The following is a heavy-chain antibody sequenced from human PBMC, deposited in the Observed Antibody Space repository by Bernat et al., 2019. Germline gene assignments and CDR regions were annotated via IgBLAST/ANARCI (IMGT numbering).Heavy chain of an antibody. D-gene: IGHD5-18*01. CDR2: IYYSGST. V-gene: IGHV4-59*01. CDR3: ARLERGYSIFDY. J-gene: IGHJ4*02. Sequence: QVQLQESGPGLVKPSETLSLTCTGSGGSISSYYWSWIRQPPGKGLEWIGYIYYSGSTNYNPSLKSRVTISVDTSNNQFSLKLSSVTAADTAVYYCARLERGYSIFDYWGQGTLVTVSS. CDR1: GGSISSYY.